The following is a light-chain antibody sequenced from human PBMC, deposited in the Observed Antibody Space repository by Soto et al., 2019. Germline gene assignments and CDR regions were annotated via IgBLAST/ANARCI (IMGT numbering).Light chain of an antibody. CDR1: QSISDS. CDR3: QQYNGYWT. Sequence: DIQMTQSPSTLSASVGDRVTITCRASQSISDSLAWYQQKPGKAPKLLIYEASNLKSGVPSRFSGSGSGTEYTLTISSLQPDDFASYYCQQYNGYWTFGQGIKVEIK. J-gene: IGKJ1*01. V-gene: IGKV1-5*03. CDR2: EAS.